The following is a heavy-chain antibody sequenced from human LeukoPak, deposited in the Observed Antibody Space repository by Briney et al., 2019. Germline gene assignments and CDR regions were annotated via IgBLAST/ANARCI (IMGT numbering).Heavy chain of an antibody. J-gene: IGHJ4*02. CDR1: GFTFSSYG. CDR2: ISHDGTVT. V-gene: IGHV3-30*18. CDR3: AKEGSQYASSWFDY. Sequence: GGSLRLSCAASGFTFSSYGMQWVRQAPGMGPEWVSVISHDGTVTHYADPVKGRFTISRDSSTNTLYLQMDGLRTEDTAVYYCAKEGSQYASSWFDYWGQGTLVTVSS. D-gene: IGHD6-13*01.